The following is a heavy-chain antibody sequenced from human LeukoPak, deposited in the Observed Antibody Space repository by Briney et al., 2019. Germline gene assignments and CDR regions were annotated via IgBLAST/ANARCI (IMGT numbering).Heavy chain of an antibody. CDR2: ITGSGDAT. D-gene: IGHD3-9*01. Sequence: GASLRLSCAASGFIFRNYAMSWVRQAPGKGLEWVSAITGSGDATYYADPVKGRFTISRDNSKNTLYVEMNTLRAEDTAVYYCAMWGDFDILTGYYVSDFWGQGTLVTVSS. V-gene: IGHV3-23*01. CDR3: AMWGDFDILTGYYVSDF. CDR1: GFIFRNYA. J-gene: IGHJ4*02.